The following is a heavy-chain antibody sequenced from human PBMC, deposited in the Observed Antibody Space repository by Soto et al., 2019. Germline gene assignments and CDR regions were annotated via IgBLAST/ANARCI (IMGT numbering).Heavy chain of an antibody. V-gene: IGHV4-61*01. Sequence: SETLSLTCTVSGGSVSSGSYYWSWIRQPPGKGLEWIGYIYYSGSTNYNPSLKSRVTISVDTSKNQFSLKLSSVTAADTAVYYCARDRLTGYVNWFDPWGQGTLVTVSS. D-gene: IGHD3-9*01. CDR1: GGSVSSGSYY. J-gene: IGHJ5*02. CDR2: IYYSGST. CDR3: ARDRLTGYVNWFDP.